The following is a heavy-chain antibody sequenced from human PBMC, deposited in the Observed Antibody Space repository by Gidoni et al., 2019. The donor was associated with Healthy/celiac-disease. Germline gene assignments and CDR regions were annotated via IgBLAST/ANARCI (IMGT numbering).Heavy chain of an antibody. Sequence: EVQLLESGGGLVQPGGSLRLSCAASGFTFSSYAMSWVRQAPGQGLEWLAAISGSGGSTYYADCVKGRFTISRDNSKNTLYLQMNSLRAEDTAVYYCAKFSAVARSSYFDYWGQGTLVTVSS. CDR3: AKFSAVARSSYFDY. CDR2: ISGSGGST. V-gene: IGHV3-23*01. J-gene: IGHJ4*02. D-gene: IGHD6-19*01. CDR1: GFTFSSYA.